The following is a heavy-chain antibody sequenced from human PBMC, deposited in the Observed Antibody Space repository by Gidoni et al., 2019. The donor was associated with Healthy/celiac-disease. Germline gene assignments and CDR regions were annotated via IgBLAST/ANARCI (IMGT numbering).Heavy chain of an antibody. CDR2: IYYSGST. CDR3: ARGSLVESFDY. Sequence: GGSISSYYWSWIQQPPGKGLEWIGYIYYSGSTNYNPSLKSRVTISVDTSKNQFSLKLSSVTAADTAVYYCARGSLVESFDYWGQGTLVTVSS. CDR1: GGSISSYY. J-gene: IGHJ4*02. V-gene: IGHV4-59*01.